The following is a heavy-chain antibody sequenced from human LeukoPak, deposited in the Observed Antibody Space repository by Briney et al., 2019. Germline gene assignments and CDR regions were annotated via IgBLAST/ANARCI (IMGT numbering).Heavy chain of an antibody. CDR1: GYTFTSYD. D-gene: IGHD2-2*01. J-gene: IGHJ6*02. Sequence: ASVKVSCKASGYTFTSYDINWVRQATGQGLEWMGWMNPNSGNTGYAQKFQGRATMTRNTSISTAYMGLSSLRSEDTAVYYCAKGVPAANTYYYYYGMDVWGQGTTVTVSS. V-gene: IGHV1-8*01. CDR3: AKGVPAANTYYYYYGMDV. CDR2: MNPNSGNT.